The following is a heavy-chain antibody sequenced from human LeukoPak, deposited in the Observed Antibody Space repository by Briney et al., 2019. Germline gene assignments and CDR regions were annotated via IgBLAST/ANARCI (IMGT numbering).Heavy chain of an antibody. D-gene: IGHD2-2*01. CDR3: ARPWGYCSSTSCYGASYFDS. Sequence: SETLSLTCTVAGGSINSYYWSWIRQPPGKGLEWIGYIHYSGNTNYNPSLKSRVTISIDMYKKQFSLKLSSVTAADTAVYYCARPWGYCSSTSCYGASYFDSWGQGTLVTVSS. CDR1: GGSINSYY. J-gene: IGHJ5*01. V-gene: IGHV4-59*01. CDR2: IHYSGNT.